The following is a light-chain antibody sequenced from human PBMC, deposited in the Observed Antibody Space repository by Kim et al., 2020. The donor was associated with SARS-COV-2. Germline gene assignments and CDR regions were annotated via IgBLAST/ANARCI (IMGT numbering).Light chain of an antibody. CDR2: EDN. CDR1: SGSIASNY. CDR3: QSYDSSNWV. V-gene: IGLV6-57*02. Sequence: NFMLTQPHSVSDSPGKTVTISCTGSSGSIASNYVQWYQQRPGSAPTTVIYEDNQRPSGVPDRFSGSIDSSSNSASLTISGLKTEDEADYYCQSYDSSNWVFGGGTQLTVL. J-gene: IGLJ3*02.